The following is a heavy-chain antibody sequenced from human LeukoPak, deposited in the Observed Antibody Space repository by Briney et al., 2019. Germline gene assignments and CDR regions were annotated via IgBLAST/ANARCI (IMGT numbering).Heavy chain of an antibody. CDR1: GFTFSSYA. CDR3: AKGSKEVLFTRDHYMDV. J-gene: IGHJ6*03. D-gene: IGHD3-3*01. CDR2: IRYDGSNK. Sequence: PGGSLRLSCAASGFTFSSYAMHWARQAPGKGLEWVSFIRYDGSNKYYADSVKGRFTISRDNSKNKLYLQMNSLRPEDTAVYYCAKGSKEVLFTRDHYMDVWGKGTTVTISS. V-gene: IGHV3-30*02.